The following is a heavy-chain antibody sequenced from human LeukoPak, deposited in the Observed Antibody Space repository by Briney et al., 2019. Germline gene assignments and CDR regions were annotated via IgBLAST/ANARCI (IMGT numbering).Heavy chain of an antibody. CDR2: INHSGST. J-gene: IGHJ6*02. CDR3: ARSFVSSALYYYYGMDV. V-gene: IGHV4-34*01. CDR1: GGSFSGYY. D-gene: IGHD2/OR15-2a*01. Sequence: SETLSLTCAVYGGSFSGYYWSWIRQPPGKGLEWIGEINHSGSTNYNPSLKSRVTISVDTSKNQFSLKLSSVTAADTAVYYCARSFVSSALYYYYGMDVWGQGTTVTASS.